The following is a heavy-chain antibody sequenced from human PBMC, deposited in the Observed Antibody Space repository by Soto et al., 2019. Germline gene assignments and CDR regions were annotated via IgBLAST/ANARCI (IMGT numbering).Heavy chain of an antibody. D-gene: IGHD3-9*01. Sequence: SDTLSLTCVVSGGSFSTYYYNWIRQSPGKGLEWIGEINHSGSNNYSPSLKSRVTMSLDTSKNQFSLKLTSVTAADTAVYYCARGGSNDWQVAFDIWGQGTMVTVSS. V-gene: IGHV4-34*01. CDR2: INHSGSN. J-gene: IGHJ3*02. CDR3: ARGGSNDWQVAFDI. CDR1: GGSFSTYY.